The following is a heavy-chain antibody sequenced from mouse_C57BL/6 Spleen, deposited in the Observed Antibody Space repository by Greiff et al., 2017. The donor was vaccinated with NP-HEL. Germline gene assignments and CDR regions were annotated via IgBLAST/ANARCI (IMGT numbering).Heavy chain of an antibody. D-gene: IGHD1-1*01. CDR3: ARSIQITTVVAVDY. Sequence: VQLVESGAELVKPGASVKISCKASGYAFSSYWMNWVKQRPGKGLEWIGQIYPGDGDTNYNGKFKGKATLTADKSSSTAYMQLSSLTSEDSAVYFCARSIQITTVVAVDYWGQGTSVTVSS. CDR2: IYPGDGDT. J-gene: IGHJ4*01. V-gene: IGHV1-80*01. CDR1: GYAFSSYW.